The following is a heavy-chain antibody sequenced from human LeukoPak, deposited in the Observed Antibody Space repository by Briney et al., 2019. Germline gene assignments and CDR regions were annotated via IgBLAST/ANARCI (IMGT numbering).Heavy chain of an antibody. CDR1: GGSISSSSYY. CDR2: IYYSGST. Sequence: PSETLSLTCTVSGGSISSSSYYWGWIRQPPGKGLEWIGSIYYSGSTYYNPSLKSRVTISVDTSKNQFSLKLSSVTAADTAVYYCARHLIISIEWELLKAGYFDYWGQGTLVTVSS. CDR3: ARHLIISIEWELLKAGYFDY. V-gene: IGHV4-39*01. D-gene: IGHD1-26*01. J-gene: IGHJ4*02.